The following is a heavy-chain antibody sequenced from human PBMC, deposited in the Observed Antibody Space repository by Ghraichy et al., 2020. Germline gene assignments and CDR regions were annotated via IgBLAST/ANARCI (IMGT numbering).Heavy chain of an antibody. CDR3: ARVPPPVLMVYAPFYNWFDP. Sequence: ASVKVSCKASGYTFTSYGISWVRQAPGQGLEWMGWISAYNGNTNYAQKLQGRVTMTTDTSTSTAYMELRSLRSDDTAVYYCARVPPPVLMVYAPFYNWFDPWGQGTLVTVSS. D-gene: IGHD2-8*01. J-gene: IGHJ5*02. CDR2: ISAYNGNT. V-gene: IGHV1-18*01. CDR1: GYTFTSYG.